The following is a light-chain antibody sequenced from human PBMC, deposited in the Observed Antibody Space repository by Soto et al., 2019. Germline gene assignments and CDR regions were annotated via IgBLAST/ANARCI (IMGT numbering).Light chain of an antibody. Sequence: DIQMTQSPSTLSASVGDRVTITCRASQSISSWLAGYQQKPGKAPKLLIYDASSLESGVPSRFSGIGSGTELTLTISRLQPDDFATYYCQQYNSYPWTFGHGTKVEMK. CDR2: DAS. CDR3: QQYNSYPWT. CDR1: QSISSW. V-gene: IGKV1-5*01. J-gene: IGKJ1*01.